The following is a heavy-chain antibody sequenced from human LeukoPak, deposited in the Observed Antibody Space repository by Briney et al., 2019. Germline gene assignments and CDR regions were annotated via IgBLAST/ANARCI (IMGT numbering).Heavy chain of an antibody. J-gene: IGHJ4*02. CDR3: ARVTQWLAYFDY. V-gene: IGHV3-30-3*01. CDR1: GFTFSSYA. Sequence: GGSLRLSCAASGFTFSSYAMHWVRQAPGKGLEWVAVISYDGSNKYYADSVKGRFTISRDNSKNTLYLQMNSLRAEDTAVYYCARVTQWLAYFDYWGQGTLVTVSS. D-gene: IGHD6-19*01. CDR2: ISYDGSNK.